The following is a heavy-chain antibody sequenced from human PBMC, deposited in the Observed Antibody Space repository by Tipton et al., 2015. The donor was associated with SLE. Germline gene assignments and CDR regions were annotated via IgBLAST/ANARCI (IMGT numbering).Heavy chain of an antibody. Sequence: TLSLTCAVSGGSISNSNWWSWVRQPPGKGLEWIGEISHRGSTNYNPSLKSLVTISVDTSKNQFSLKLSSVTAADTAVYYCARDYGPGSGFDPWGQGTLVTVSS. D-gene: IGHD4-17*01. V-gene: IGHV4-4*02. CDR2: ISHRGST. CDR3: ARDYGPGSGFDP. J-gene: IGHJ5*02. CDR1: GGSISNSNW.